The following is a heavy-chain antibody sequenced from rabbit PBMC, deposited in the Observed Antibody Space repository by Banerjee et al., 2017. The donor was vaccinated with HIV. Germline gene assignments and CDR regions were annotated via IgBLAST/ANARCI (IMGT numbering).Heavy chain of an antibody. CDR2: IYGGGSNDTP. Sequence: QEQLEESGGDLVKPGASLTLTCTTSGFSFSNSYYMCWVRQAPGKGLEWIGCIYGGGSNDTPWYATWAKGRFTISKTSWTTVTLQMTSLTAADTATYFCARDLAGVIGWNFNLWGQGTLVTVS. V-gene: IGHV1S45*01. CDR3: ARDLAGVIGWNFNL. J-gene: IGHJ4*01. D-gene: IGHD4-1*01. CDR1: GFSFSNSYY.